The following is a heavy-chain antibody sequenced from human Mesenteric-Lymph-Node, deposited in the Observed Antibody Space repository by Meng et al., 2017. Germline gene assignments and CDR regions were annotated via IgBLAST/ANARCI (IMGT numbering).Heavy chain of an antibody. CDR2: IYYSGST. J-gene: IGHJ4*02. CDR3: ARVQWGQLLLDY. CDR1: GGSFSSYY. V-gene: IGHV4-59*01. D-gene: IGHD2-2*01. Sequence: SETLSLTCTVSGGSFSSYYWSWIRQPPGKGLEWIWYIYYSGSTNYNPSLKSRVTISVDTSKNQFSLKLSPVTAADTAVYYCARVQWGQLLLDYWGQGTLVTVSS.